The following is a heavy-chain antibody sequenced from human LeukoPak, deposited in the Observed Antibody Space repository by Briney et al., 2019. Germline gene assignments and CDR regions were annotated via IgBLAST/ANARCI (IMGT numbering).Heavy chain of an antibody. V-gene: IGHV3-66*02. CDR1: GFTVSSNY. CDR2: IYSGGST. Sequence: PGGSLRLSCAASGFTVSSNYMSWVRQAPGKGLEWVSVIYSGGSTYYADSVKGRFTISRDNSKNTLYLQMNSLRAEDTAVYYCAKDVNVGGDYFDYWGQGTLVTVSS. J-gene: IGHJ4*02. CDR3: AKDVNVGGDYFDY. D-gene: IGHD3-10*01.